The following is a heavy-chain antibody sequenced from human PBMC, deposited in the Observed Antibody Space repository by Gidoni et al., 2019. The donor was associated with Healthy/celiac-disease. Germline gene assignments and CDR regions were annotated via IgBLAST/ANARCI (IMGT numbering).Heavy chain of an antibody. J-gene: IGHJ4*02. V-gene: IGHV4-59*08. CDR3: ARRYSSSSGFDY. D-gene: IGHD6-6*01. Sequence: GLEWIGYIYYSGSTNYNPSLKSRVTISVDTSKNQFSLKLSSVTAADTAVYYCARRYSSSSGFDYWGQGTLVTVSS. CDR2: IYYSGST.